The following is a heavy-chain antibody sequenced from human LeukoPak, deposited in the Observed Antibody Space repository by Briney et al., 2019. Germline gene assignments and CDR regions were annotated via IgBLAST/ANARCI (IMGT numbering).Heavy chain of an antibody. D-gene: IGHD6-6*01. Sequence: SVKVSCKASGYTFTGYYMHWVRQAPGQGLEWMGGIIPMFGSAHYAQKFQDRVTITTDESTTIAYMELSSLRSEDTAVYYCASSPRIVGRLDYYYYMDVWGKGTTVTVSS. CDR2: IIPMFGSA. J-gene: IGHJ6*03. CDR3: ASSPRIVGRLDYYYYMDV. CDR1: GYTFTGYY. V-gene: IGHV1-69*05.